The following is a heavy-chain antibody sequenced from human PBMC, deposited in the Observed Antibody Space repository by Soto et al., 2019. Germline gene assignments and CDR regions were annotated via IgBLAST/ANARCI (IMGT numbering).Heavy chain of an antibody. Sequence: QVQLVQSRAEVKKPGSSVKVSCKASGGTFSSYTISWVRQAPGQGLEWMGRIIPILALANYAQKFQGRVTITADKSTSTAYMELSSLRSEDTAVYYCARERLRGGFDYWGQGTLVTVSS. CDR2: IIPILALA. J-gene: IGHJ4*02. V-gene: IGHV1-69*08. CDR3: ARERLRGGFDY. CDR1: GGTFSSYT. D-gene: IGHD3-10*01.